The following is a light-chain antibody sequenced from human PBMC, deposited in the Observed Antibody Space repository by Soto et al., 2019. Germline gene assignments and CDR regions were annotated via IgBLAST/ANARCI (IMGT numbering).Light chain of an antibody. Sequence: QSVLTQPPSVSGAPGQRVTISCTGSSSNIGAIYGVHWYQQLPGTAPKLLIYVNTNRPSGVPDRFSASKSGTSASLAITGLQADVEADYYSYSYDGSSSLYVFGTGTKVTVL. CDR1: SSNIGAIYG. J-gene: IGLJ1*01. V-gene: IGLV1-40*01. CDR3: YSYDGSSSLYV. CDR2: VNT.